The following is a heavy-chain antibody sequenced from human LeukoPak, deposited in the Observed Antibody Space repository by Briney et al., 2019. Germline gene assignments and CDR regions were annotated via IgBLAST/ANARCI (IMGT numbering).Heavy chain of an antibody. D-gene: IGHD3-10*01. Sequence: PGGSLRLSCAASGFIFSTYSMNWVRQAPGKGLEWVSSISSSGRHIYYADSVKGRFTISRDNVRNSLYLQMNSLRAEDTAVYYCARQHVLLWFGDREEGMYYFDYWGQETLVTVSS. CDR3: ARQHVLLWFGDREEGMYYFDY. CDR1: GFIFSTYS. CDR2: ISSSGRHI. V-gene: IGHV3-21*01. J-gene: IGHJ4*02.